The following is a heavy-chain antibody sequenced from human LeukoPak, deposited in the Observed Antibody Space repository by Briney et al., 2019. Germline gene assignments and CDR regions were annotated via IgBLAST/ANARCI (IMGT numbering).Heavy chain of an antibody. V-gene: IGHV4-39*01. Sequence: SETLSLTCTVSGGSISSSSYYWGWIRQPPGKGLEWIGSIYYSGSTYYNPSLKSRVTISVDTSKNQFSLKLSSVTAADTAVYYCARSTARVVVVAATPESYYWGQGTLVTVSS. CDR2: IYYSGST. CDR3: ARSTARVVVVAATPESYY. J-gene: IGHJ4*02. CDR1: GGSISSSSYY. D-gene: IGHD2-15*01.